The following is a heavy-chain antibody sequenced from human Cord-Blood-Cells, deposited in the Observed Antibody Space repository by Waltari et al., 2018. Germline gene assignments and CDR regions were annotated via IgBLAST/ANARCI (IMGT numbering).Heavy chain of an antibody. V-gene: IGHV3-53*01. J-gene: IGHJ4*02. Sequence: EVQLVESGGGLIQPGGSLRLSCAASGFTVSSNYMSWVRQAPGKGLWWFSVFYSGGSTYYADSVKGRFTISRDNSKNTLYLQMNSLRAEDTAVYYCARARGFWSGCDYWGQGTLVTVSS. CDR1: GFTVSSNY. CDR3: ARARGFWSGCDY. D-gene: IGHD3-3*01. CDR2: FYSGGST.